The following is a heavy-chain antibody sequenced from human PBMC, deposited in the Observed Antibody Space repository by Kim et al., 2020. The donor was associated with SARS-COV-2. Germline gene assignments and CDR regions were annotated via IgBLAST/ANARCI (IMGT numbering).Heavy chain of an antibody. V-gene: IGHV3-9*01. CDR1: GFTFANYA. CDR3: ARSSGRYGLDP. CDR2: IRWNSDSI. Sequence: GGSLRLSCAASGFTFANYAMHWVRQPPGKGLEWVSGIRWNSDSIDYADSVKGRFTISRDNAKNSLYLQMNSLRTEDTALYYCARSSGRYGLDPWGQGTLV. J-gene: IGHJ5*02. D-gene: IGHD3-10*01.